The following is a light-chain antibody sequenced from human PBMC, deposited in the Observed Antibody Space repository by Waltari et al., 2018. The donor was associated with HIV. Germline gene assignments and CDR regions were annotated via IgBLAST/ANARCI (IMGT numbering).Light chain of an antibody. CDR1: KLGDKY. CDR2: QDS. Sequence: SYELTQPPSVSVSPGQTASITCSGEKLGDKYACWYQQKPGQSPVLVIYQDSKRPAGIPERFSGSNSGNTATLTISGTQAMDGADYYCQAWDRSTVVFGGGTKLTVL. V-gene: IGLV3-1*01. CDR3: QAWDRSTVV. J-gene: IGLJ2*01.